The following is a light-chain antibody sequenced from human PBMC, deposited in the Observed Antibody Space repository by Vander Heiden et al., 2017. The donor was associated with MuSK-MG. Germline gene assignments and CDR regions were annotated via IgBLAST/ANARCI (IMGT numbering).Light chain of an antibody. CDR2: DAS. J-gene: IGKJ4*01. CDR1: QTISTY. V-gene: IGKV3-11*01. Sequence: EVLLTQSPVTLSLSPGERATLSCRASQTISTYLAWYQQKPGQAPRLLIYDASNRATGIPARFNGSGSGTDFTLTISSLEPEDSAVYYCQQHSNWPPLTFGGGTKVEI. CDR3: QQHSNWPPLT.